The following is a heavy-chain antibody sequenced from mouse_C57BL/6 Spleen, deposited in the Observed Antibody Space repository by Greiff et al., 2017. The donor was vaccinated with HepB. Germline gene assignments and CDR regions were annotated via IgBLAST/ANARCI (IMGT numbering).Heavy chain of an antibody. CDR2: INPSNGGT. D-gene: IGHD1-1*01. J-gene: IGHJ1*03. CDR3: APGDCGSSHWDFDV. V-gene: IGHV1-53*01. CDR1: GYTFTSYW. Sequence: QVQLQQSGTELVKPGASVKLSCKASGYTFTSYWMHWVKQRPGQGLEWIGNINPSNGGTNYNEKFKSKATLTVDKSSSTAYMQLSSLTSEDSAVYYCAPGDCGSSHWDFDVWGTGTTVTVSS.